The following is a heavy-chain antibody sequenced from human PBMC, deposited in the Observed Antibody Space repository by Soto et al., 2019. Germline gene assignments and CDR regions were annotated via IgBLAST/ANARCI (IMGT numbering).Heavy chain of an antibody. CDR1: GFTFSNYG. Sequence: QVQLVEAGGGVVQTGRSLRLSCAASGFTFSNYGMQWVRQAPGEGLEWVAAISDDGSRQYYADSVKGRFTISRDNSRDTLYLQMNNLRTEDTAVYYCARGGGYTYGYSWWHFYLWCRGTLVAVSS. D-gene: IGHD5-18*01. J-gene: IGHJ2*01. CDR3: ARGGGYTYGYSWWHFYL. V-gene: IGHV3-30*03. CDR2: ISDDGSRQ.